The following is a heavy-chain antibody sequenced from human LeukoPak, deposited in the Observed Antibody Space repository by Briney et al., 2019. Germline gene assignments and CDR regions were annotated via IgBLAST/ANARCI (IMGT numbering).Heavy chain of an antibody. J-gene: IGHJ3*02. CDR1: GFTFSSYS. V-gene: IGHV3-21*01. CDR3: ARDQDSSGYYYGGAFDI. D-gene: IGHD3-22*01. Sequence: LGGSLRLSCAASGFTFSSYSMNWVRQAPGKGLEWVSSISSRSSYIYYADSVKGRFTVSRDNAKNSLYLQMNSLRAEDTAVYYCARDQDSSGYYYGGAFDIWGQGTMVTVSS. CDR2: ISSRSSYI.